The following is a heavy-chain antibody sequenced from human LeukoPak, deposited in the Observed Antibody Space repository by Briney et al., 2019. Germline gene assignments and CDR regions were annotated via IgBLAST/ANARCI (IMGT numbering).Heavy chain of an antibody. CDR1: GFTFSSSN. D-gene: IGHD6-13*01. Sequence: GGSLRLSCAASGFTFSSSNMHWVRQAPGKGREWVSFISGTSTAIIYADSVKGRFTISRDIGRKSLYLQMNSLSDEDTAVYYCARKSLGIVAAGTFFGSWGQGTLVTVSS. CDR3: ARKSLGIVAAGTFFGS. J-gene: IGHJ5*02. V-gene: IGHV3-48*02. CDR2: ISGTSTAI.